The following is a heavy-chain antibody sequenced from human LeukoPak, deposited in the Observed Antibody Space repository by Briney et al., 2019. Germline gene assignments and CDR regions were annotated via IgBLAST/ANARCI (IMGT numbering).Heavy chain of an antibody. J-gene: IGHJ4*02. Sequence: GGSLRLSCAASGFTFSSYSMSWVRQAPGKGLEWVSYISSSSSYIYYADSVKGRFTISGDNAKNSLYLQMNSLRAEDTAVYYCARGALAAAATFDYWGQGTLVTVSS. CDR1: GFTFSSYS. CDR3: ARGALAAAATFDY. V-gene: IGHV3-21*05. CDR2: ISSSSSYI. D-gene: IGHD6-13*01.